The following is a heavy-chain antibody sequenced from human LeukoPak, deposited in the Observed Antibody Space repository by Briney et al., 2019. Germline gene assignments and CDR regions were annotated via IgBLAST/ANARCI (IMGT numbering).Heavy chain of an antibody. CDR3: AREGQGGYFDY. V-gene: IGHV4-59*01. CDR2: IYYSGST. Sequence: PSETLSLTCTVSGGSISSYYWSWIRQPPGKGLEWIGYIYYSGSTNYNPSLKSRVTISVDTSKNQFSLKLSSVTAADTAVYYCAREGQGGYFDYWGQGTLVTVSS. D-gene: IGHD3-16*01. J-gene: IGHJ4*02. CDR1: GGSISSYY.